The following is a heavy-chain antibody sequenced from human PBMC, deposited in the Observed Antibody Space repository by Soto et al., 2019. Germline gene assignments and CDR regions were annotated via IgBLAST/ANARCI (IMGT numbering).Heavy chain of an antibody. J-gene: IGHJ6*03. CDR2: ISWNSGSI. V-gene: IGHV3-9*01. CDR3: AKDSSRWGDYYYYMDV. D-gene: IGHD6-13*01. Sequence: EVQLVESGGGLVQPGRSLRLSCAASGFTFDDYAMHWVRQAPGKGLEWVSGISWNSGSIGYADSVKGRFTISRDNAKNSLYLQMNSLRAEDTALYYCAKDSSRWGDYYYYMDVWGKGTTVTVSS. CDR1: GFTFDDYA.